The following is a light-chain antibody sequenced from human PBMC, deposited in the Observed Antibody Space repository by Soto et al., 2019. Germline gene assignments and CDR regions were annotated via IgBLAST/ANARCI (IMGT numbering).Light chain of an antibody. J-gene: IGKJ1*01. CDR1: QSVSRTY. Sequence: EVVLTQSPGTLSLSPGERATLSCRASQSVSRTYLAWYQQKPGQAPRLLIYDASSRAPGIPDRFSGSGSGTDFALAISRLEPDDFAVYYCQEYGSSRTFGQGTKVEIK. CDR2: DAS. CDR3: QEYGSSRT. V-gene: IGKV3-20*01.